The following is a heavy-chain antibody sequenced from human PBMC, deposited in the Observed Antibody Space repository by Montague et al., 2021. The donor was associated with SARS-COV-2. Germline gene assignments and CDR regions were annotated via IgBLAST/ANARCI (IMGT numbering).Heavy chain of an antibody. V-gene: IGHV4-39*01. CDR3: ARLYGSSFDY. D-gene: IGHD4-17*01. CDR2: FYYAGCT. CDR1: GGSVSRISSH. Sequence: SETLSLTCTVSGGSVSRISSHWGWIRQPPGKGLEYIGSFYYAGCTQYNPSLKSRVTISVGTSNDQFSLKMNSVTASDTAVYFCARLYGSSFDYWGQGTLVTVSS. J-gene: IGHJ4*02.